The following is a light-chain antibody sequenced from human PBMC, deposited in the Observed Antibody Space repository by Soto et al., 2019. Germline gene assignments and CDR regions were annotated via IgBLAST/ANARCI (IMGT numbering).Light chain of an antibody. J-gene: IGKJ5*01. CDR3: QQYNNWPVT. CDR2: GAS. CDR1: QSVSSN. V-gene: IGKV3-15*01. Sequence: EIVFKASPGTLSLSPGGRAPLSLSASQSVSSNFAWYQQKAGQAPRLLIYGASTRATGIPARFSGSGSGTEFTLTISSLQSEDFAVYYCQQYNNWPVTFGQGTRLEIK.